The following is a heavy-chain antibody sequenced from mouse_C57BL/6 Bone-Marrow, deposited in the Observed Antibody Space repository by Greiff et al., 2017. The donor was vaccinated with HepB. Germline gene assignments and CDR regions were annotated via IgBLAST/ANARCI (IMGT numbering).Heavy chain of an antibody. Sequence: DVHLVESGGGLVKPGGSLKLSCAASGFTFSDYGMHWVRQAPEKGLEWVAYISSGSSTIYYADTVKGRFTISRDNAKNTLFLQMTSLRSEDTAMYYCARIHYDLYAMDYWGQGTSVTVSS. D-gene: IGHD2-4*01. J-gene: IGHJ4*01. CDR3: ARIHYDLYAMDY. V-gene: IGHV5-17*01. CDR1: GFTFSDYG. CDR2: ISSGSSTI.